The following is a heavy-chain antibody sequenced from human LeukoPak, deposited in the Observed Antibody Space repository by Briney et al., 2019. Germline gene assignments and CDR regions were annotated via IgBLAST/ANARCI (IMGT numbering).Heavy chain of an antibody. V-gene: IGHV3-66*02. Sequence: GGSLRLSCAASGFTVSSNYMSWVRQAPGKGLEWVSVIYSGGSTYYADSVKGRFTISRDNSKNTLYLQMNSLRAEDTAVYYCASPDVSSVGARIGSYYYMDVWSKGTTVTVSS. CDR1: GFTVSSNY. CDR3: ASPDVSSVGARIGSYYYMDV. J-gene: IGHJ6*03. CDR2: IYSGGST. D-gene: IGHD1-26*01.